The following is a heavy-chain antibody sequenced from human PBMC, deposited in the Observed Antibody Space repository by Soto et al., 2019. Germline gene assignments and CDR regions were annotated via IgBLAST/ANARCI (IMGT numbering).Heavy chain of an antibody. D-gene: IGHD4-17*01. Sequence: GGSLRLSCAASGFTFSSYAMSWVRQAPGKGLEWVSAISGSGGSTYYADSVKGRFTISRDNPKNTLYLQMDSLRAEDTAVYYCAKGRGRTTVTTVAASGSRGRDYYYGMDVWGQGTTVTVSS. CDR2: ISGSGGST. CDR1: GFTFSSYA. CDR3: AKGRGRTTVTTVAASGSRGRDYYYGMDV. V-gene: IGHV3-23*01. J-gene: IGHJ6*02.